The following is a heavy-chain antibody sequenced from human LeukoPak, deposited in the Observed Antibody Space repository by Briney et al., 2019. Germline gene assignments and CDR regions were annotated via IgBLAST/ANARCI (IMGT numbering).Heavy chain of an antibody. CDR3: ARERRGYDFWSGPGTGNDWFDP. J-gene: IGHJ5*02. V-gene: IGHV4-59*01. CDR1: GGSISSYY. D-gene: IGHD3-3*01. Sequence: SETLSLTCTVSGGSISSYYWSWIRQPPGKGLECIGYIYYSGSTNYNPSLKSRVTISVDTSKNQFSLKLSSVTAADTAVYYCARERRGYDFWSGPGTGNDWFDPWGQGTLVTVSS. CDR2: IYYSGST.